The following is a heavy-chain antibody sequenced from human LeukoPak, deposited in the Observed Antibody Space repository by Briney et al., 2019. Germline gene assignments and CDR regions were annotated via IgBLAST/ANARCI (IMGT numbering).Heavy chain of an antibody. Sequence: LDWVSYISSSGANTYYAASVKGRFTISRDNPKNSLFLQMNSLRAEDTAVYYCARAIYDGFDIWGQGKMVTVSS. CDR2: ISSSGANT. CDR3: ARAIYDGFDI. D-gene: IGHD5-24*01. J-gene: IGHJ3*02. V-gene: IGHV3-11*01.